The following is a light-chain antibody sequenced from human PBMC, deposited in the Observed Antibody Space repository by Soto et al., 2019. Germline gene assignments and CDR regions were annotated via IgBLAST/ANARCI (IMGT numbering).Light chain of an antibody. Sequence: ALQMTQSPSSLSASVGDRVTITCRASQDIRTELGWYQQKPGKAPKLLIYAASTLQGGVPSRLSGSGSGTDFTLTISSLQPEDFATYYCLQDYNYPRTFGQGTKVEIK. CDR2: AAS. CDR3: LQDYNYPRT. J-gene: IGKJ1*01. CDR1: QDIRTE. V-gene: IGKV1-6*01.